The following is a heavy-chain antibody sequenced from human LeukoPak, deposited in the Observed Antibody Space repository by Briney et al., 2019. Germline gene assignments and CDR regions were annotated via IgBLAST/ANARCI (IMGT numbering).Heavy chain of an antibody. V-gene: IGHV2-5*01. Sequence: SGPTLVKPTQTLTLTCTFSGFSLSTSGVGVGWIRQPAGKALEWLALIYWNDDKRYSPSLKSRLTITKDTSKNQVVLTMTNMGPVDTATYYCAHRRRDGYNYFGYYFDYWGQGTLVTVSS. CDR1: GFSLSTSGVG. J-gene: IGHJ4*02. D-gene: IGHD5-24*01. CDR3: AHRRRDGYNYFGYYFDY. CDR2: IYWNDDK.